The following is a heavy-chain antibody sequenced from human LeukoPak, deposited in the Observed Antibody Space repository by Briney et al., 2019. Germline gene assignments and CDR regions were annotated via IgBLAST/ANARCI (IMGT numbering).Heavy chain of an antibody. D-gene: IGHD6-19*01. CDR2: INHSGST. CDR3: ARGPAGIAVAGTGYYFDY. J-gene: IGHJ4*02. V-gene: IGHV4-34*01. Sequence: SETLSLTCAVYGGSFSGYYWSWIRQPPGKGLEWIGEINHSGSTNYNPSLKSRVTMSVDTSKNQFSLKLSSVTAADTAVYYCARGPAGIAVAGTGYYFDYWGQGTLVTASS. CDR1: GGSFSGYY.